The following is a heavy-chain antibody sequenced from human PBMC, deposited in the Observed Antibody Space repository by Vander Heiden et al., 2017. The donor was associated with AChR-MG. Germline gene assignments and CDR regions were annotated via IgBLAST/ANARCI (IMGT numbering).Heavy chain of an antibody. J-gene: IGHJ4*02. Sequence: QVQLVQSGAEVKKPGASVKVSCKASGYNFDVYYIHWVRQAPGRGLEWMGWVNPSGGATNYAQMFQGRVSMTTDTSISTAYMELRRLQSDDTAVYFCVRLPTQIPYDFWGQGTLVTVSS. CDR3: VRLPTQIPYDF. CDR2: VNPSGGAT. CDR1: GYNFDVYY. V-gene: IGHV1-2*02.